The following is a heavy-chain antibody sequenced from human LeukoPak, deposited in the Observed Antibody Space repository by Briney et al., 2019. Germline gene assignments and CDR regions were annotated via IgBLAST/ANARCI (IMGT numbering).Heavy chain of an antibody. CDR1: GHSISSGYY. Sequence: SETLSLTCSVSGHSISSGYYWGWIRQPPGKGLEWIGTMYHRGSTYYNPSLKSRVTMSGDTSKNRFSLKLSSVIAADAAVYYCAGHRGDNSNPRYYFYYMDVWGKGTTVTVSS. D-gene: IGHD4-11*01. J-gene: IGHJ6*03. V-gene: IGHV4-38-2*01. CDR2: MYHRGST. CDR3: AGHRGDNSNPRYYFYYMDV.